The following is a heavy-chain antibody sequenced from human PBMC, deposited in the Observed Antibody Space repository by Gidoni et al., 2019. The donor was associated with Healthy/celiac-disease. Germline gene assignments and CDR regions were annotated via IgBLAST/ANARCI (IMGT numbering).Heavy chain of an antibody. Sequence: EVQLVESGGGLVQPGRSLRLSCAASGFTFDDYAMHWVRQAPGKGLEWVSGISWNSGSIGYADSVKGRFTISRDNAKNSLYLKMNSLRAEDTALYYCAKDYGDWVFDYWGQGTLVTVSS. CDR2: ISWNSGSI. V-gene: IGHV3-9*01. D-gene: IGHD4-17*01. CDR1: GFTFDDYA. J-gene: IGHJ4*02. CDR3: AKDYGDWVFDY.